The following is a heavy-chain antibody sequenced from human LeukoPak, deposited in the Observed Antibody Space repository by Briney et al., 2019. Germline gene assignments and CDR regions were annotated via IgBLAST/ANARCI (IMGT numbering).Heavy chain of an antibody. Sequence: GGSLRLSCAASGFIFNNYWMNWVRQATGKGLEWVASIKEDGREKLYVESLEGRLTIARDNAKESLHLQMRNLRVEDTAVYYCTRALGHSVLAFDVWGQGTAVIVS. CDR2: IKEDGREK. CDR1: GFIFNNYW. CDR3: TRALGHSVLAFDV. J-gene: IGHJ3*01. D-gene: IGHD3-16*01. V-gene: IGHV3-7*03.